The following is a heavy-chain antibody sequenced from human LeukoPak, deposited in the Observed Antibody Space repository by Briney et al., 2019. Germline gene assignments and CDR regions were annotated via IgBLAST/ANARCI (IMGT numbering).Heavy chain of an antibody. Sequence: PGGPLRLSCAASGFTFSSYSMNWVRQAPGKGLEWVSYISSSSSTIYYAGSVKGRFTISRDNAKNSLYLQMNSLRAEDTAVYYCARDLGVAGLYWGQGTLVTVSS. CDR2: ISSSSSTI. CDR3: ARDLGVAGLY. CDR1: GFTFSSYS. D-gene: IGHD6-19*01. V-gene: IGHV3-48*01. J-gene: IGHJ4*02.